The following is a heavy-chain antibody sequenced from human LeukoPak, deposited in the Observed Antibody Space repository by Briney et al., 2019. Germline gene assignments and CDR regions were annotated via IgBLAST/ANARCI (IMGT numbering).Heavy chain of an antibody. CDR1: GFNFGGYG. J-gene: IGHJ6*02. Sequence: GGFLRLSCAASGFNFGGYGMHWVRQAPGKGLEWVAVISYDGSHEYYADSVKGRFTISRDSSRNTLYLQMDSLRPEDTAMYYCSKSAVAGTHYYYYDMDVWGQGTTVTVSS. D-gene: IGHD6-19*01. V-gene: IGHV3-30*18. CDR2: ISYDGSHE. CDR3: SKSAVAGTHYYYYDMDV.